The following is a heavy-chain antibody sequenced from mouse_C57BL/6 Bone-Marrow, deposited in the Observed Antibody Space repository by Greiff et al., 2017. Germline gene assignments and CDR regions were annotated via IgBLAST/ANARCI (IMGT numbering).Heavy chain of an antibody. V-gene: IGHV1-81*01. J-gene: IGHJ4*01. CDR1: GYTFTSYG. Sequence: VQLQQSGAELARPGASVKLSCKASGYTFTSYGISWVKQRTGQGLEWIGEIYPRSGNTYYNEKFKGKATLTADKSSSTAYMELSSLTSEDSAVYFCARGEAAYYYGSKGMDYWGQGTSVTVSS. CDR3: ARGEAAYYYGSKGMDY. D-gene: IGHD1-1*01. CDR2: IYPRSGNT.